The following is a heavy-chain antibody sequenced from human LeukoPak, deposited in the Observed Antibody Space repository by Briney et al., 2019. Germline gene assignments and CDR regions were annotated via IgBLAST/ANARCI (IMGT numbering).Heavy chain of an antibody. Sequence: GGSLRLSCAASGFTFSDYYMSWIRQAPGKGLEWVSYISSSGSTIYYADSVKGRFTISRDNAKNSLYLQMNSLRAEDTAVYYCARGPIPYSSSWYALDYWGQGTLVTVSS. D-gene: IGHD6-13*01. V-gene: IGHV3-11*01. CDR1: GFTFSDYY. J-gene: IGHJ4*02. CDR2: ISSSGSTI. CDR3: ARGPIPYSSSWYALDY.